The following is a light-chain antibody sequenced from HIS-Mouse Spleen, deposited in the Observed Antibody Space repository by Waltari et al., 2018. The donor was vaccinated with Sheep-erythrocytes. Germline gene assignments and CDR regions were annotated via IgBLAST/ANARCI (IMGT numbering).Light chain of an antibody. J-gene: IGLJ2*01. CDR1: KLGDKY. CDR3: QAWDSSIVV. Sequence: SSELTQPPSVSVSPGQTASITCPGDKLGDKYACWYQQKPGQPPVLVIYQDTKRPSGIPERFSGSNSGNTATLTISGTQAMDEADYYCQAWDSSIVVFGGGTKLTVL. CDR2: QDT. V-gene: IGLV3-1*01.